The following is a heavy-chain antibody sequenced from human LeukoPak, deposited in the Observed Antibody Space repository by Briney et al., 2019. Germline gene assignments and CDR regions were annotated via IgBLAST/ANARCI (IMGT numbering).Heavy chain of an antibody. CDR1: GFPFSNYA. D-gene: IGHD4-17*01. J-gene: IGHJ4*02. Sequence: PGESLRLSCAASGFPFSNYAMSWVRQAPGKGLEWVSLMTGSGDNTYYADSVKGRFTISRDNSKNTLYLQMNTLRVEDAAVYYCAKGHTDSGTGFDCWGQGTLVTVSS. CDR2: MTGSGDNT. CDR3: AKGHTDSGTGFDC. V-gene: IGHV3-23*01.